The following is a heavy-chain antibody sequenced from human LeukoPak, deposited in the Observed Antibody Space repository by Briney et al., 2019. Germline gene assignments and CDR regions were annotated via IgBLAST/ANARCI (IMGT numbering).Heavy chain of an antibody. D-gene: IGHD2-15*01. J-gene: IGHJ4*02. CDR3: AREVVVVAATTPFDY. V-gene: IGHV3-21*01. CDR2: ISSSSSYI. CDR1: GFTFSSYS. Sequence: KPGGSLRLSCAASGFTFSSYSMNWVRQALGKGLEWVSSISSSSSYIYYADSVKGRFTISRDNAKNSLYLQMNSLRAEDTAVYYCAREVVVVAATTPFDYWGQGTLVTVSS.